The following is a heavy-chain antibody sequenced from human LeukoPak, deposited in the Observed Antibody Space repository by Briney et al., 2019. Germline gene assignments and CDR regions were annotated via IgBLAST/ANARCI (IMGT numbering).Heavy chain of an antibody. CDR1: GFTFNVYD. CDR3: VRGCTYCNWKTWFDP. V-gene: IGHV3-13*01. D-gene: IGHD2/OR15-2a*01. J-gene: IGHJ5*02. Sequence: GGSLRLSCVTSGFTFNVYDMRWVRQAKGKGLEWVSAIGTLHDAYYPDSVKGRFTISRENARNSLYLQMNSLTAGDTAVYYCVRGCTYCNWKTWFDPWGQGTLVTVSS. CDR2: IGTLHDA.